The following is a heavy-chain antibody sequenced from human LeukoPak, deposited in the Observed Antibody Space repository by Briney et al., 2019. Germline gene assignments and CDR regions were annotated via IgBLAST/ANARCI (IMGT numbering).Heavy chain of an antibody. CDR2: ISYDGSNK. CDR1: GFTFSSYG. CDR3: AKERGSGYYFFWFDP. J-gene: IGHJ5*02. D-gene: IGHD3-22*01. Sequence: PGRSLRLSCAASGFTFSSYGMHWVRQAPGKGLKWVAVISYDGSNKYYADSVKGRFTISRDNSKNTLYLQMNSLRAEDTAVYYCAKERGSGYYFFWFDPWGQGTLVTVSS. V-gene: IGHV3-30*18.